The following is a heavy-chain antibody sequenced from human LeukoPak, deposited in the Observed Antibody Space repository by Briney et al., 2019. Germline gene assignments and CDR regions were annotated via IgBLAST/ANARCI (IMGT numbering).Heavy chain of an antibody. CDR3: AKGGGGRGYCSSTSCYLFDY. V-gene: IGHV3-23*01. D-gene: IGHD2-2*01. CDR1: GFTFSSYA. J-gene: IGHJ4*02. CDR2: ISGSGGST. Sequence: GGSLRLSCAASGFTFSSYAMSWVPQAPGKGLEWVSAISGSGGSTYYADSVKGRFTISRDNSKNTLYLQMNSLRAEDTAVYYCAKGGGGRGYCSSTSCYLFDYWGQGTLVIVSS.